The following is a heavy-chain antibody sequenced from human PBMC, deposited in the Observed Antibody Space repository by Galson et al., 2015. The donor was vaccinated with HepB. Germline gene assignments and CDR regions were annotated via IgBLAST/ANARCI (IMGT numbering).Heavy chain of an antibody. V-gene: IGHV1-18*01. CDR3: AGAAVYGSGGPYYSGMDV. Sequence: SVKVSCKASGYSFTTYIVTWVRQAPGQGLEWMGRISVYNGNTNYAQNFQGRVTMTTDTSTNTAYMELTSMSPDDTAVYYCAGAAVYGSGGPYYSGMDVWGQGTTVTVSS. D-gene: IGHD3-10*01. J-gene: IGHJ6*02. CDR1: GYSFTTYI. CDR2: ISVYNGNT.